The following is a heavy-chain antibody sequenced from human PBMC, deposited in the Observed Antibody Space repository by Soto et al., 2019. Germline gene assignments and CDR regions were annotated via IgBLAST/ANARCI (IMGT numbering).Heavy chain of an antibody. V-gene: IGHV3-23*01. D-gene: IGHD2-2*01. CDR3: AKLGSSSWSPHYYFDY. CDR1: GFTFNNYA. Sequence: EVQLLESGGGLVQPGGSLRLSCAASGFTFNNYAMGWVRQAPGKGLEWVSAITDSGDDTYYIDSVKGRFTISRDNSKSPVYLQMKSLRAEDTAIYYCAKLGSSSWSPHYYFDYWGQGTLVTVSS. J-gene: IGHJ4*02. CDR2: ITDSGDDT.